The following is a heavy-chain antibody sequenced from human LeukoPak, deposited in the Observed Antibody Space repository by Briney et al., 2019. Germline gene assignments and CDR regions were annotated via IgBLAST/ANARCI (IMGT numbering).Heavy chain of an antibody. Sequence: PSETLSLTCTVSGGSISSYYWSWIRQPPGKGLEWIGYIYYSGSTSYNPSLKSRVTISVDTSKNQFSLKLSSVTAADTAVYYCARGGSGAAMVIGYWGQGTLVTVSS. J-gene: IGHJ4*02. D-gene: IGHD5-18*01. CDR1: GGSISSYY. CDR3: ARGGSGAAMVIGY. V-gene: IGHV4-59*01. CDR2: IYYSGST.